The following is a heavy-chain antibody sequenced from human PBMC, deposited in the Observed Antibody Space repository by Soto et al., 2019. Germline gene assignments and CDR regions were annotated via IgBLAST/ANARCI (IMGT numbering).Heavy chain of an antibody. CDR1: GFTFSSAW. D-gene: IGHD7-27*01. V-gene: IGHV3-15*01. CDR2: IKSKAYGETT. Sequence: EVQLVESGGGLVKPGGSLRLSCAASGFTFSSAWMNWARQAPGKGPEWVARIKSKAYGETTDYAGPVMGRFTISRDDSKNTLYLQMNTLKSEDTAVYYCSTNWATSRDWGQGTLVTVSS. J-gene: IGHJ4*02. CDR3: STNWATSRD.